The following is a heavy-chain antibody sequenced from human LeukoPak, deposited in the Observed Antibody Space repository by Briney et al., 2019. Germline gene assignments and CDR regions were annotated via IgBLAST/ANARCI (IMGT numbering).Heavy chain of an antibody. Sequence: KSSETLSLTCAVYGGSFSGYYWSWIRQPPGKGLEWIGEINHSGSTNYNPSLKSRVTVSLDRSKKEFSLKLTSVTAADTAVYFCARGAEYYAIWRGYAGYSDYWGQGISVTVSS. J-gene: IGHJ4*02. CDR3: ARGAEYYAIWRGYAGYSDY. V-gene: IGHV4-34*01. D-gene: IGHD3-3*01. CDR2: INHSGST. CDR1: GGSFSGYY.